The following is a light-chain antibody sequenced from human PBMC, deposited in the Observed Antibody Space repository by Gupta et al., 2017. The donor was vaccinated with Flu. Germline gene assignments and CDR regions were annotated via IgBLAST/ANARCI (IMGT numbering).Light chain of an antibody. V-gene: IGLV1-44*01. J-gene: IGLJ1*01. CDR1: SSNIGSNT. CDR2: SNN. CDR3: AAWDDSLNGYV. Sequence: QSVLTPPPSASGTPGQRVTISCSGSSSNIGSNTVNWYQQLPGTAPKLLIYSNNQRPSGVPDRFSGSKSGTSASLAICGLQSEDEADYYCAAWDDSLNGYVFGTGTKVTVL.